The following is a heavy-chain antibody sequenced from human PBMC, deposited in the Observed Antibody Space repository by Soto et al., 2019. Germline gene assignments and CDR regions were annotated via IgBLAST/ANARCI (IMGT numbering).Heavy chain of an antibody. Sequence: GGSLRRSCAASGFTFTRYSMNWVRQAPGKGLEWVSSISSTTNYIYSGDSMKGRFTISRDNAKNSLYLEMNSLRAEDTAVYYCARESEDLTSNFDYWGQGTLVIVSS. CDR2: ISSTTNYI. J-gene: IGHJ4*02. CDR1: GFTFTRYS. V-gene: IGHV3-21*06. CDR3: ARESEDLTSNFDY.